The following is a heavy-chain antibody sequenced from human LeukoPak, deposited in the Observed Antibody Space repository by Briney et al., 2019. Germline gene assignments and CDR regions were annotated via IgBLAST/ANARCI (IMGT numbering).Heavy chain of an antibody. CDR3: ARSRGDVVVPAAMDPIDY. CDR1: GASISSGSYS. J-gene: IGHJ4*02. CDR2: IYTSGST. Sequence: PSQTLFLTCTVSGASISSGSYSWSWFRQPAGKGLEWFGRIYTSGSTNYNPSLKSRVTISEDTSKNQFSLKLSSVTAADTAVYYCARSRGDVVVPAAMDPIDYWGQGTLVTVSS. V-gene: IGHV4-61*02. D-gene: IGHD2-2*01.